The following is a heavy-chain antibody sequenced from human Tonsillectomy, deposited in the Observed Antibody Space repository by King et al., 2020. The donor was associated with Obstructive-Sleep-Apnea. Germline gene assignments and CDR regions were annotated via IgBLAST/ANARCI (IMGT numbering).Heavy chain of an antibody. CDR2: IYYSGST. J-gene: IGHJ4*02. Sequence: VQLQESGPGLVKPSETLSLTCTVSGDSISTSYYWTWIRQPPGKGLEWIGSIYYSGSTYYNPSLKGRVTISVDTSKNQFSLNLSSVTAADTTVYYCARGPSLGEENDYWGQGTLVTVSS. V-gene: IGHV4-38-2*02. CDR3: ARGPSLGEENDY. CDR1: GDSISTSYY. D-gene: IGHD2-21*01.